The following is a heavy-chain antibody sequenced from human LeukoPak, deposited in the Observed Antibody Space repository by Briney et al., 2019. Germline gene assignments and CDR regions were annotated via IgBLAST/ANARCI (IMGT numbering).Heavy chain of an antibody. J-gene: IGHJ3*02. Sequence: ASVKVSCKVSGYTLTELSMHWVRQAPGKGLEWMGGFDPEDGETIHAQKFQGRVTMTEDTSTDTAYMELSSLRSEDTAVYYCAISLGGVVVITRGAFDIWGQGTMVTVSS. V-gene: IGHV1-24*01. CDR1: GYTLTELS. D-gene: IGHD3-22*01. CDR3: AISLGGVVVITRGAFDI. CDR2: FDPEDGET.